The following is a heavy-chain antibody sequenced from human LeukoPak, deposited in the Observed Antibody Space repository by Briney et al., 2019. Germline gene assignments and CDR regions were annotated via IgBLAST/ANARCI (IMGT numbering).Heavy chain of an antibody. V-gene: IGHV1-2*04. CDR1: GYTFTGYY. CDR3: ARGGAAAMPEANYYYYGMDV. CDR2: INPNSGGT. D-gene: IGHD2-2*01. Sequence: GASVKVSCKASGYTFTGYYMHWVRQAPGQGLEWMGWINPNSGGTNYAQKFQGWVTMTRDTSISTAYMGLSRLRSDDTAVYYCARGGAAAMPEANYYYYGMDVWGQGTTVTVSS. J-gene: IGHJ6*02.